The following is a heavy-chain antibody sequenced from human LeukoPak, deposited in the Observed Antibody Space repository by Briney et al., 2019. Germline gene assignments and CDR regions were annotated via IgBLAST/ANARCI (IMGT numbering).Heavy chain of an antibody. D-gene: IGHD6-13*01. J-gene: IGHJ6*02. CDR1: GGSFSGYY. CDR2: INHSGST. V-gene: IGHV4-34*01. CDR3: ARHEGGIAASGYYYYYGMDV. Sequence: SETLSLTCAVYGGSFSGYYWSWIRQPPGKGLEWIGEINHSGSTNYNPSLKSRVTISVDTSKNQFSLKLSSVTAADTAVYYCARHEGGIAASGYYYYYGMDVWGQGTTVTVSS.